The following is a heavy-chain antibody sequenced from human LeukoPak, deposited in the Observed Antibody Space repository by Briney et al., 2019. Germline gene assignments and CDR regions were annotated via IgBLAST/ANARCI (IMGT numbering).Heavy chain of an antibody. CDR2: ISAYNGNT. V-gene: IGHV1-18*01. D-gene: IGHD2-8*02. Sequence: ASVKVSCKASGYTFTRYGITWVRQAPGQGLEWMGWISAYNGNTNYAQKFQGRLTVTTDTSTNTAYMELRSLRPDDTAVYYCARDFFHGHCTGLTCFLLDSWGQGSLVTVSS. CDR1: GYTFTRYG. J-gene: IGHJ4*02. CDR3: ARDFFHGHCTGLTCFLLDS.